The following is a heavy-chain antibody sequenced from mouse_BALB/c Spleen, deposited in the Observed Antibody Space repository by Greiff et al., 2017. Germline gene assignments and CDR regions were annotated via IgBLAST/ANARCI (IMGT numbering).Heavy chain of an antibody. J-gene: IGHJ4*01. CDR1: GYTFTDYN. D-gene: IGHD2-10*01. CDR2: INPNNGGT. Sequence: VQLKQSGPELVKPGASVKIPCKASGYTFTDYNMDWVKQSHGKSLEWIGDINPNNGGTIYNQKFKGKATLTVDKSSSTAYMELRSLTSEDTAVYYCARSYYGNLYYYAMDYWGQGTSVTVSS. CDR3: ARSYYGNLYYYAMDY. V-gene: IGHV1-18*01.